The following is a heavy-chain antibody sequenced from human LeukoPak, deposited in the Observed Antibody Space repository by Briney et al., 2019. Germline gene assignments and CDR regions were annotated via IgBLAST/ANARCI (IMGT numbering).Heavy chain of an antibody. CDR1: GGSISSSSYY. J-gene: IGHJ4*02. CDR2: IFDTVTT. V-gene: IGHV4-61*05. D-gene: IGHD6-19*01. CDR3: ATYSSGWYESYFDY. Sequence: TSETLSLTCTVSGGSISSSSYYWGWIRQPPGKGLEWIGYIFDTVTTNYNPSLKSRVTISVDTSKNQFSLKLSSVTAADTAVYYCATYSSGWYESYFDYWGQGTLVTVSS.